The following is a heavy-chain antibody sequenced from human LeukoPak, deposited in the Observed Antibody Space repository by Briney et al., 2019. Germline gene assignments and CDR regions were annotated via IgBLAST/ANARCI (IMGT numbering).Heavy chain of an antibody. D-gene: IGHD6-13*01. CDR3: AKDMRDSSYYYYYYMDV. CDR1: GYTFINYA. Sequence: GGTLRLSCAASGYTFINYAISWVRQAPGKGLEWVSAISGSGDGTNCADSVKGRFTISRDNSKNTLYLQMNSLRAEDTAVYYCAKDMRDSSYYYYYYMDVWGKGTTVTVSS. CDR2: ISGSGDGT. J-gene: IGHJ6*03. V-gene: IGHV3-23*01.